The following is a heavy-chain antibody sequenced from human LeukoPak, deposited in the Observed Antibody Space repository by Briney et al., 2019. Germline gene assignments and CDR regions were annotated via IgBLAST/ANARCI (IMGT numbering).Heavy chain of an antibody. Sequence: SETLSLTCTVSGGSISSYYWSWLRQPAGKGLVWIGRIYTSGSTNYNPSLKSRVTMSVDTSKNQFSLKLSSVTAADTAVYYCARDVTAVAGTPAFDIWGQGTMVTVSS. CDR1: GGSISSYY. J-gene: IGHJ3*02. V-gene: IGHV4-4*07. D-gene: IGHD6-19*01. CDR2: IYTSGST. CDR3: ARDVTAVAGTPAFDI.